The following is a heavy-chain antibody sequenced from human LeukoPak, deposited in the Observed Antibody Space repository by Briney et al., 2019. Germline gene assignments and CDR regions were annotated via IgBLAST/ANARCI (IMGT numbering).Heavy chain of an antibody. D-gene: IGHD3-10*01. J-gene: IGHJ6*03. V-gene: IGHV3-7*03. CDR3: ARVLSGRGSLYSYYYYMDV. CDR1: GFTFSSYW. Sequence: GGSLRLSCAASGFTFSSYWMSWVRRAPGKGLEWVANIKQDGSEKYYVDSVKGRFTISRDNAKNSLYLQMNSLRAEDTAVYYCARVLSGRGSLYSYYYYMDVWGKGTTVTISS. CDR2: IKQDGSEK.